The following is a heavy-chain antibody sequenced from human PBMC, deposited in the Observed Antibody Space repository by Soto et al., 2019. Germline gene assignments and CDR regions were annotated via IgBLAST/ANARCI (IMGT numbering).Heavy chain of an antibody. Sequence: GGSLSLSCAASGFTFSSYGLPWVRQPPGKGLEWVAVIWYDGSNKYYADSVKGRFTISRDNSKNTLYPQMNSLRAEDTAVYHCAIDIDWYTSSSGFDYWGQGTLVTVSS. J-gene: IGHJ4*02. CDR3: AIDIDWYTSSSGFDY. D-gene: IGHD6-6*01. CDR1: GFTFSSYG. CDR2: IWYDGSNK. V-gene: IGHV3-33*01.